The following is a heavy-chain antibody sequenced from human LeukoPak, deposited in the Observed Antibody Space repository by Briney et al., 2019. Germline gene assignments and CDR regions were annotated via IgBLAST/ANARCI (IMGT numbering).Heavy chain of an antibody. CDR2: ITSSSSYI. CDR1: GFTFSSYN. Sequence: PGGSLRLSCAASGFTFSSYNMNWVRQAPGKGPEWVSSITSSSSYIYYADSVKGRSTISRDNAKNSLYLQMDSLRVEDTAVYYCAREGLLWFGESTIPLNYYYYYMDVWGKGNTVTVSS. J-gene: IGHJ6*03. D-gene: IGHD3-10*01. V-gene: IGHV3-21*06. CDR3: AREGLLWFGESTIPLNYYYYYMDV.